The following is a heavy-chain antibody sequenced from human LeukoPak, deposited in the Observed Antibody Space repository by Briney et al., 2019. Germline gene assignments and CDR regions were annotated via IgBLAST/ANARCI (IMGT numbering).Heavy chain of an antibody. CDR1: GGSISSYY. CDR3: ARDHKAPGDRGYYYYYYGMDV. V-gene: IGHV4-59*12. D-gene: IGHD7-27*01. Sequence: SETLSLTCTVSGGSISSYYWSWIRQPPGKGLEWIGYIYYSGSTNYNPSLKSRVTISVDTSKNQFSLKLSSVTPEDTAVYYCARDHKAPGDRGYYYYYYGMDVWGQGTTVTVSS. J-gene: IGHJ6*02. CDR2: IYYSGST.